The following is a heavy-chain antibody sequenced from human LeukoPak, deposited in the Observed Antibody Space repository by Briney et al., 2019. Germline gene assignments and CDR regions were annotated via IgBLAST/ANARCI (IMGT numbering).Heavy chain of an antibody. V-gene: IGHV3-21*01. CDR1: GFTFSTYS. J-gene: IGHJ4*02. Sequence: PGGSLRLSCAASGFTFSTYSMNWVRQAPGKGLEWVSSISGGSSYMYYADSVKGRFTISRDSAKNSLYLQMNSLRAEDTAVYYCARGPYDFWSGYEFYFDYWGQGTLVTVSS. D-gene: IGHD3-3*01. CDR2: ISGGSSYM. CDR3: ARGPYDFWSGYEFYFDY.